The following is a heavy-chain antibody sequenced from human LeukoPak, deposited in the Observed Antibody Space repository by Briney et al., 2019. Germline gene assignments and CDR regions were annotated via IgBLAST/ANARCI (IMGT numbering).Heavy chain of an antibody. V-gene: IGHV4-59*12. CDR1: GGSISSYF. CDR3: ARVVMDTAMVSYWFDP. Sequence: SETLSLTCTVSGGSISSYFWSWIRQPPGKGLEWIGYIYSSGSTYYNPSLKSRVTISVDTSKNQFSLKLSSVTAADTAVYYCARVVMDTAMVSYWFDPWGQGTLVTVSS. J-gene: IGHJ5*02. D-gene: IGHD5-18*01. CDR2: IYSSGST.